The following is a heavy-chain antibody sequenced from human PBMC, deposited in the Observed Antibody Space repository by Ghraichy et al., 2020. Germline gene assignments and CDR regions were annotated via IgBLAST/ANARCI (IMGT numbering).Heavy chain of an antibody. J-gene: IGHJ4*02. D-gene: IGHD3-10*01. CDR1: GFYFGGYS. CDR3: TIIGVGFSYGSGYDS. V-gene: IGHV3-30*03. CDR2: ISHDGSHM. Sequence: GESLNISCAASGFYFGGYSMNWVRQAPGKGLDWVAVISHDGSHMYYADSVKGRFTISRDNSKRMLHLQMNSLRAEDTALYYCTIIGVGFSYGSGYDSWGQGTPVTVSS.